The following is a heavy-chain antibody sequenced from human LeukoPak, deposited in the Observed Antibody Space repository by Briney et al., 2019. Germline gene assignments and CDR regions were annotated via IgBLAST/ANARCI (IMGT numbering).Heavy chain of an antibody. J-gene: IGHJ6*02. CDR2: ISGSGGST. D-gene: IGHD6-13*01. V-gene: IGHV3-23*01. Sequence: GGSLRLSCAASGFTFSSYAMSWVRQAPGKGLEWVSAISGSGGSTYYADSVKGRFTISRDNSKNTLYLQMNSLRAEDTAVYYCASEQQLDYYYYGMDVWGQGTTVTVSS. CDR3: ASEQQLDYYYYGMDV. CDR1: GFTFSSYA.